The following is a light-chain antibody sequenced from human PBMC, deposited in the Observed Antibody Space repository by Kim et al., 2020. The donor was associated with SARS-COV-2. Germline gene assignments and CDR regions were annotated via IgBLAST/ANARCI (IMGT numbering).Light chain of an antibody. CDR2: DAS. J-gene: IGKJ5*01. CDR3: QQYNNLQAIT. Sequence: SVGDSVTIPCQASQDIRKFLNWYQHKPGNAPELLISDASTLRTGVPSRFSGSASGTHFTFTISNLQPEDIATYYCQQYNNLQAITFGQGTRLEIK. CDR1: QDIRKF. V-gene: IGKV1-33*01.